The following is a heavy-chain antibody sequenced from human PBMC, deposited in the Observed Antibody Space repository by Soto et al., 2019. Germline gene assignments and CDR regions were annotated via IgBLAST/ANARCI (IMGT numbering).Heavy chain of an antibody. CDR1: GDSFSSYSAT. Sequence: SQTLSLTCAISGDSFSSYSATWNWIRQSPSRGLEWLGRTYYRSKWYHDYAVSVKSRITVNPDTSQNQFSLQLNSVTPEDTAVYYCARGFYGDRSYDQWYLDYWGQGILVTVSS. CDR2: TYYRSKWYH. CDR3: ARGFYGDRSYDQWYLDY. D-gene: IGHD2-21*01. J-gene: IGHJ4*02. V-gene: IGHV6-1*01.